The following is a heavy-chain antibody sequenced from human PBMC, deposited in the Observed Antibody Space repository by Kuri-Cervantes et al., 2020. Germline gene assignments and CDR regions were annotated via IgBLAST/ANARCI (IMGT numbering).Heavy chain of an antibody. J-gene: IGHJ6*02. CDR3: AKAAYYDYWSGPPYYYYGMDV. CDR1: GFTFSSYA. D-gene: IGHD3-3*01. Sequence: GGSLRLSCAASGFTFSSYAMSWVRQAPGKGLEWVSDISGSGGSTYYADSVKGRFIISRDNSKNTLYLQMNSLRAEDTAVYYCAKAAYYDYWSGPPYYYYGMDVWGQGTMVTVSS. V-gene: IGHV3-23*01. CDR2: ISGSGGST.